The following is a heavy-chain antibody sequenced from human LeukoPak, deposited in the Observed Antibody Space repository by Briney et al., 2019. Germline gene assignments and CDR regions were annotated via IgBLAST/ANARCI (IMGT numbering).Heavy chain of an antibody. CDR1: GFTFSSYG. CDR3: AKDRSGGFDDY. D-gene: IGHD3-10*01. CDR2: ISGSGGST. Sequence: GGTLRLSCAASGFTFSSYGMSWVRQAPGKGLEWVSAISGSGGSTYYADSVKGRFTISRDNSKNTLYLQTNSLRAEDTAVYYCAKDRSGGFDDYWGQGTLVTVSS. J-gene: IGHJ4*02. V-gene: IGHV3-23*01.